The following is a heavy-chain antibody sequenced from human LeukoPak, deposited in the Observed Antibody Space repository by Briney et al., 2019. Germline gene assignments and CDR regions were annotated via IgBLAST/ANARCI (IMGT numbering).Heavy chain of an antibody. CDR3: ARVTTGTYYDY. CDR2: VNPKSGGT. J-gene: IGHJ4*02. V-gene: IGHV1-2*02. Sequence: ASVKVSCKASGDTFTDYYMHWVRQAPGQGVVWMGWVNPKSGGTNYAQKFQGRVTMTRDTSITTAYMELSRLTSDDTAVYYCARVTTGTYYDYWGQGTLVTVSS. CDR1: GDTFTDYY. D-gene: IGHD3-22*01.